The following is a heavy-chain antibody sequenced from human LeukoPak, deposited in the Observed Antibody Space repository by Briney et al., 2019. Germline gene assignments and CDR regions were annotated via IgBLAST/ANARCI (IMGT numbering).Heavy chain of an antibody. CDR1: GGSISSYY. Sequence: PSETLSLTCTVSGGSISSYYWSWIRQPPGKGLEWIGYIYYSGSTNYNPSLKSRVTISVDTSKNQFSLKLSSVTAADTAVYYCARTPLPPQGWFDPWGQGTLVTVSS. J-gene: IGHJ5*02. CDR2: IYYSGST. CDR3: ARTPLPPQGWFDP. V-gene: IGHV4-59*08.